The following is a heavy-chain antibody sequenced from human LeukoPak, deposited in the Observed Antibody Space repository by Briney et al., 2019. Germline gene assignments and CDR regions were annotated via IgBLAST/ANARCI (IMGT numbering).Heavy chain of an antibody. CDR2: IYPGDSDT. Sequence: GESLKISCKGFGYSFTSYGIGWVRQMHGKGLEWMGFIYPGDSDTRYSPSFQGQLTISADKSISTAYPQWRSLKASDTAMYYCARRDFGYGDYVFDYWGQGTLVTVSS. CDR1: GYSFTSYG. D-gene: IGHD4-17*01. CDR3: ARRDFGYGDYVFDY. J-gene: IGHJ4*02. V-gene: IGHV5-51*01.